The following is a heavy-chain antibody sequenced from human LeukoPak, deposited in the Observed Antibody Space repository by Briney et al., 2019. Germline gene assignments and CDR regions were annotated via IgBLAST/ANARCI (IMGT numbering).Heavy chain of an antibody. V-gene: IGHV4-59*12. CDR1: GGSISSYY. Sequence: SELLFLTCAVAGGSISSYYWSWIRQPPGKGLEWIGYFYYSGSTYYNPSLQGRVTISVDTSKNQFSLKLSTVTAADTAVYYCARDRRSDFWSGYYTGGYYYFRMDVWGQRTTVTVPS. CDR3: ARDRRSDFWSGYYTGGYYYFRMDV. D-gene: IGHD3-3*01. J-gene: IGHJ6*02. CDR2: FYYSGST.